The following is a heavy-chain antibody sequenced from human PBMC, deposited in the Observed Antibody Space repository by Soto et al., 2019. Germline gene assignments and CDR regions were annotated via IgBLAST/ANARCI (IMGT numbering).Heavy chain of an antibody. CDR1: GLTFSSYW. CDR2: INSDGSST. Sequence: EVQLVESGGGLVQPGGSRSLSFAAPGLTFSSYWLPWVRQAPGKGLGGVSRINSDGSSTSYADSVKGRFTISRDNAKNTLYLQMNSLRAEDTAVYYCVRTSLVVAAATREDYWGQGTLVTVSS. D-gene: IGHD2-15*01. CDR3: VRTSLVVAAATREDY. V-gene: IGHV3-74*01. J-gene: IGHJ4*02.